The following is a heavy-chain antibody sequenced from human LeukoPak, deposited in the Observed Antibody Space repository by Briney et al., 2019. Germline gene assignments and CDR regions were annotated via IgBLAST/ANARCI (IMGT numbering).Heavy chain of an antibody. CDR2: IYTSGST. CDR1: GGSFSSGGFY. J-gene: IGHJ4*02. Sequence: XLSLTCAVSGGSFSSGGFYWSWIRQPAGXGLEWIGRIYTSGSTNYNPSLKGRVTISLDTSKNQCSLNLSSVTAADTAVYYCARGLGYSYGNAYWGQGTLVTVSS. V-gene: IGHV4-61*02. CDR3: ARGLGYSYGNAY. D-gene: IGHD5-18*01.